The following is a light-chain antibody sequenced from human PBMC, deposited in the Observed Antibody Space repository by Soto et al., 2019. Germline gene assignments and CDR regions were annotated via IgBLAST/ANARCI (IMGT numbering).Light chain of an antibody. CDR3: QQFESSVT. CDR2: GAS. V-gene: IGKV3-20*01. Sequence: EIVLTQSPGSLSLSPGETATLSCRSSQSISSTFFAWYQQKPGQAPRLLIYGASRRATRIPDRFTGSVSGSDFTLSVRRPEPGDFAVYYGQQFESSVTFGLGTKVEVE. CDR1: QSISSTF. J-gene: IGKJ1*01.